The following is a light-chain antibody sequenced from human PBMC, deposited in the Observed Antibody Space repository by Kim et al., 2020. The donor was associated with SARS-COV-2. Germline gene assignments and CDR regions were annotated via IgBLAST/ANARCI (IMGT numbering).Light chain of an antibody. CDR3: SSYAGSNKWV. CDR1: SSDGGGYNY. CDR2: EVR. V-gene: IGLV2-8*01. J-gene: IGLJ3*02. Sequence: GQAVTSSCTGTSSDGGGYNYVSWYQQHPGKATTLMIDEVRKRPSGVPDRFAGSKSGNTASLTVSGLQTEDEADYDCSSYAGSNKWVFGGGTQLTVL.